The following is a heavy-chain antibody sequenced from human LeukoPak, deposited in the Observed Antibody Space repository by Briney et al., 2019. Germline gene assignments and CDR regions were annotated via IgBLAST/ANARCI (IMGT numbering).Heavy chain of an antibody. Sequence: PGRSLRLSCAASGFTFSYYGMHWVRQVPGKGLAWVVGIFSDGITAYYADSVKGQFTVSRDNSKSMLYLQMNSLRAEDAAIYYCARDADTMGDFSFFDLWGQGTLVTVSS. CDR1: GFTFSYYG. J-gene: IGHJ4*02. CDR2: IFSDGITA. CDR3: ARDADTMGDFSFFDL. V-gene: IGHV3-33*01. D-gene: IGHD3-10*01.